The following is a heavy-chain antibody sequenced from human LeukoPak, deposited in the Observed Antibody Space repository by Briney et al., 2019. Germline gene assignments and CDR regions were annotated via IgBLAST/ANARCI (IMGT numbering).Heavy chain of an antibody. J-gene: IGHJ4*02. CDR1: GGSISSYY. CDR2: IYYSGST. V-gene: IGHV4-59*12. CDR3: ASETGYSNGLDY. D-gene: IGHD6-19*01. Sequence: SETLSLTCTVSGGSISSYYWSWIRQPPGKGLEWIGYIYYSGSTNYNPSLKSRVTISVDTSKNQFSLKLSSVTAADTAVYYCASETGYSNGLDYWGQGTLVTVSS.